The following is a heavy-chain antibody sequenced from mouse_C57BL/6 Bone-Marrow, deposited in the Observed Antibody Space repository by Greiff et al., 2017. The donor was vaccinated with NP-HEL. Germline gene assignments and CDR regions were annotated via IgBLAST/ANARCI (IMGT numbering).Heavy chain of an antibody. CDR1: GFTFSSYA. CDR3: TRDPAYYSNYEWYFDV. Sequence: EVQRVESGEGLVKPGGSLKLSCAASGFTFSSYAMSWVRQTPEKRLEWVAYISSGGDYIYYADTVKGRFTISRDNARNTLYLQMSSLKSEDTAMYYCTRDPAYYSNYEWYFDVWGTGTTVTVSS. D-gene: IGHD2-5*01. J-gene: IGHJ1*03. V-gene: IGHV5-9-1*02. CDR2: ISSGGDYI.